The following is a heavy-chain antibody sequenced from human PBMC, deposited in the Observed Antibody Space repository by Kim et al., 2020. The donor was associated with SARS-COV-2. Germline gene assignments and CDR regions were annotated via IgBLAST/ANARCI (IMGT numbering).Heavy chain of an antibody. CDR2: TYYRSKWYN. V-gene: IGHV6-1*01. CDR3: ARAEFELWFGELHRAWFDL. Sequence: SQTLSLTCAISGDSVSSNSAAWNWIRQSPSRGLEWLGRTYYRSKWYNDYAVSVKSRITINPDTSKNQFSLQLNSVTPEDTAVYYCARAEFELWFGELHRAWFDLWGRGTLVTVSS. CDR1: GDSVSSNSAA. J-gene: IGHJ2*01. D-gene: IGHD3-10*01.